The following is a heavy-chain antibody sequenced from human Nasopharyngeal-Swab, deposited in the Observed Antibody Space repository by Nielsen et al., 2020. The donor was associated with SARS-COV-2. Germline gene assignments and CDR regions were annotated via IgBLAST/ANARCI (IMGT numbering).Heavy chain of an antibody. V-gene: IGHV3-30-3*01. CDR3: ARDGRYCSGGSCSQYYYYYGMDV. Sequence: GESLKISCAASGFTFSSYAMHWVRQAPGKGLERVAVISYDGSNKYYADSVKGRLTISRDNSKNTLYLQMNSLRAEDTAVYYCARDGRYCSGGSCSQYYYYYGMDVWGQGTTVTVSS. CDR2: ISYDGSNK. D-gene: IGHD2-15*01. CDR1: GFTFSSYA. J-gene: IGHJ6*02.